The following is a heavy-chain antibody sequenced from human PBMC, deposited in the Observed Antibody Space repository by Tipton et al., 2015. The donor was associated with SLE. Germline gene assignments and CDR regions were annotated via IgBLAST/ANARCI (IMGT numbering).Heavy chain of an antibody. Sequence: SLRLSCAASGFTFSDYYMSWIRQAPGKGLEWVSYISSSSSYTNYADSVKGRFTISRDNAKNSLYLQMNSLRAEDTAVYYCASLGSSPRRTGSDYYAMDVWGQGTTVTVSS. CDR2: ISSSSSYT. CDR3: ASLGSSPRRTGSDYYAMDV. V-gene: IGHV3-11*06. D-gene: IGHD3-10*01. J-gene: IGHJ6*02. CDR1: GFTFSDYY.